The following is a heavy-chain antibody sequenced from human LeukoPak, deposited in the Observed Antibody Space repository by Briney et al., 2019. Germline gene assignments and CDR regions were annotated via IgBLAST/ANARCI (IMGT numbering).Heavy chain of an antibody. V-gene: IGHV4-59*08. CDR2: IYDIVST. J-gene: IGHJ4*02. CDR1: GGSISSYS. Sequence: SETLPLTCTVAGGSISSYSWSWIRQPPGKGRQCIGYIYDIVSTNYNPSLKSRVAISVDKSNNQFSLKLSYVTAADTDVYYCARLSHYFDSSGYYYVRFFDYWGQGTLVTVSS. CDR3: ARLSHYFDSSGYYYVRFFDY. D-gene: IGHD3-22*01.